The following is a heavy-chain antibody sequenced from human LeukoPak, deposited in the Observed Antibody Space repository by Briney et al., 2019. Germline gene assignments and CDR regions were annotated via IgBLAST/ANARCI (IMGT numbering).Heavy chain of an antibody. Sequence: SETLSLTCTVSGGSISSYYWNWIRQPPGKGLEWVGYIYYSGSTNYNPSLKSRVTISVDTSKNQFSLKLSSVTAADTAAYYCASPSAGSSSWYGFDYWGQGTLVTVSS. J-gene: IGHJ4*02. CDR3: ASPSAGSSSWYGFDY. CDR1: GGSISSYY. CDR2: IYYSGST. V-gene: IGHV4-59*01. D-gene: IGHD6-13*01.